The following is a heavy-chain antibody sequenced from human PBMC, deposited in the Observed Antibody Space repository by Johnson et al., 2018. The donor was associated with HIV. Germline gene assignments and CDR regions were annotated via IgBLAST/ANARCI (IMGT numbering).Heavy chain of an antibody. CDR3: AKDIEPGGGNFLVGTFHI. D-gene: IGHD6-19*01. CDR1: GFIFEHYA. Sequence: VLLVESGGGVVQPGRSRRVSCAASGFIFEHYAMHWVRQAPGKGLEWVSGISWNSGTIAYADSVKGRFTISRDNAKNSLFLQMTSLRTEDTAFYYCAKDIEPGGGNFLVGTFHIWGQGTMVTVSS. V-gene: IGHV3-9*01. CDR2: ISWNSGTI. J-gene: IGHJ3*02.